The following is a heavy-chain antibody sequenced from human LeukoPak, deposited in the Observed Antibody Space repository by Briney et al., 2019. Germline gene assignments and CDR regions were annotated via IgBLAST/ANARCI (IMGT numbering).Heavy chain of an antibody. CDR2: ISASGGTT. CDR1: GFTFSSYA. D-gene: IGHD5-12*01. CDR3: AAKIVATTAADY. J-gene: IGHJ4*02. Sequence: PGGSLRLSCEASGFTFSSYAMSWVRQAPGKGLGWVSAISASGGTTYYAESVKGRFTISRDNSKNTLYLQVNSLRVEDTGVYYCAAKIVATTAADYWGQGTLVTVSS. V-gene: IGHV3-23*01.